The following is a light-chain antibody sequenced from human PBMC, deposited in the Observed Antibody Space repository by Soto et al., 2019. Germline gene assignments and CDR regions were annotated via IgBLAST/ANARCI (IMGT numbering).Light chain of an antibody. CDR1: QSISSY. V-gene: IGKV1-39*01. J-gene: IGKJ1*01. Sequence: DIQMTQSPSSLSASVGDRVTITCRASQSISSYLNWYQQKPGKAPKLLIYAASSLQSGVPSRFSGSGSGTDFTLTISSLQPEDFATYYCQQSYITPGTFGQGTKVEIQ. CDR2: AAS. CDR3: QQSYITPGT.